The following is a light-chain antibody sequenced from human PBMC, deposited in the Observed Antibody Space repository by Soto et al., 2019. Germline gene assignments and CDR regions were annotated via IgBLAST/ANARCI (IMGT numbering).Light chain of an antibody. CDR3: SAYAGSNDV. V-gene: IGLV2-8*01. J-gene: IGLJ1*01. Sequence: QSVLTQPASVSGSPGQSITISCTGTSSDVGGYNYVSWYQQHPGKAPKLMIYEVSKRPSGVPDRFSGSKSGNTASLTVSGLQAEAEADYYCSAYAGSNDVFGTGTKVTVL. CDR2: EVS. CDR1: SSDVGGYNY.